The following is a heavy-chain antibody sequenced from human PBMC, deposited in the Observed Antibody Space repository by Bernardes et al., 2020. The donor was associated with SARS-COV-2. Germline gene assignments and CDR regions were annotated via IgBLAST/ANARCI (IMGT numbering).Heavy chain of an antibody. CDR1: GFTPSSYW. J-gene: IGHJ4*02. CDR3: ARIGEVSGRDD. V-gene: IGHV3-7*01. D-gene: IGHD2-15*01. Sequence: SLTPSCAAAGFTPSSYWMSWVRQAPGKGLEWVANIMGDGSQRSPVDSVRGRFTISRDNAKNLPYLQMNSLGAEDTAVYYCARIGEVSGRDDWGQGTLVTVSS. CDR2: IMGDGSQR.